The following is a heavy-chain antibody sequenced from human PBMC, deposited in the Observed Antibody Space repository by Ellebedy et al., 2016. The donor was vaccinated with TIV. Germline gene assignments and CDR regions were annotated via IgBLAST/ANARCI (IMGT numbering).Heavy chain of an antibody. J-gene: IGHJ4*02. CDR2: LSAGDDAT. Sequence: GESLKISXAASGFSLWNYATAWVRQAPEKGLEWVSTLSAGDDATHYADSVAGRFTVSRDNARNSLSLQMSSLRGEDTALYYCARLGEYTSDPPDSWGQGTLVTVSS. CDR1: GFSLWNYA. CDR3: ARLGEYTSDPPDS. D-gene: IGHD2/OR15-2a*01. V-gene: IGHV3-23*01.